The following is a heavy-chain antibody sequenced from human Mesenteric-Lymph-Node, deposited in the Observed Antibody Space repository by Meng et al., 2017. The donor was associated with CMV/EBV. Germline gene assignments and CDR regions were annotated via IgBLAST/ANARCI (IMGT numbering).Heavy chain of an antibody. CDR2: INSVASST. J-gene: IGHJ4*02. V-gene: IGHV3-74*01. CDR1: GFTFSKYW. CDR3: ARVALGDNWDRFDY. D-gene: IGHD1-20*01. Sequence: SCAASGFTFSKYWMHWARQVPGKGLVWVSRINSVASSTSYADSVKGRFTISRDNAKDTLYLQMYSLRAEDTAVYYCARVALGDNWDRFDYWGQGTLVTVSS.